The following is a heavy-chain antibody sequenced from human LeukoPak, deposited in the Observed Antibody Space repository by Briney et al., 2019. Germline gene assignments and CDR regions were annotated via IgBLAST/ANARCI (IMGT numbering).Heavy chain of an antibody. CDR1: GGYISSSSYY. CDR2: IYHSGGP. D-gene: IGHD1-26*01. V-gene: IGHV4-39*07. Sequence: KPSETLSLTCTVSGGYISSSSYYWGWIRQPPGKGLEWIGSIYHSGGPYYNPSFKSRVAISVDTSKNHFSLTLNAVTAADTAVYYCASYSGIYSAFEIWSQGTLVTVSS. J-gene: IGHJ3*02. CDR3: ASYSGIYSAFEI.